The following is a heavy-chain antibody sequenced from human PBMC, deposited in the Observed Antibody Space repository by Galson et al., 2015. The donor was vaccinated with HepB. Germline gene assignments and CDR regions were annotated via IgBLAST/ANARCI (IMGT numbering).Heavy chain of an antibody. V-gene: IGHV1-18*04. J-gene: IGHJ5*02. Sequence: SVKVSCKASGYTFTSYGISWVRQAPGQGLEWMGWISAYNGNTNYAQKLQGRVTMTTDTSTSTAYMELRSLRSDDTAVYYCARDLVAVAGTGGWFDPWGQGTLVTVSS. CDR2: ISAYNGNT. CDR1: GYTFTSYG. CDR3: ARDLVAVAGTGGWFDP. D-gene: IGHD6-19*01.